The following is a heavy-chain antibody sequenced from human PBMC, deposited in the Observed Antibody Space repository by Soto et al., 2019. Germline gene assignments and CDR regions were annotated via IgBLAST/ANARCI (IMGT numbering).Heavy chain of an antibody. V-gene: IGHV1-3*01. CDR3: ARELQGLYFFDY. Sequence: GASVKVSCKASGGTFSSYAISWLRQAPGQSLEWMGWINAGSGDSKYSQKFQGRVTISSDTSASTAYMELSSLRSEDTAVYYCARELQGLYFFDYWGQGTLVTVSS. J-gene: IGHJ4*02. D-gene: IGHD4-4*01. CDR2: INAGSGDS. CDR1: GGTFSSYA.